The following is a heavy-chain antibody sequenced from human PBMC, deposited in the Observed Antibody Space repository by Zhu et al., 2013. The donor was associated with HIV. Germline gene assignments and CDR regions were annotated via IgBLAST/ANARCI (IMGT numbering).Heavy chain of an antibody. J-gene: IGHJ4*02. V-gene: IGHV1-3*01. Sequence: QVQLVQSGAEVKKPGASVKVSCKASGYTFTSYAMHWVRQAPGQRLEWMGWINAGNGNTKYSQKFQGRVTITRDTSASTAYMELSSLRSEDTAVYYCARTLRYSSGWSHHFDYWGQGTLVTVSS. CDR2: INAGNGNT. CDR1: GYTFTSYA. CDR3: ARTLRYSSGWSHHFDY. D-gene: IGHD6-19*01.